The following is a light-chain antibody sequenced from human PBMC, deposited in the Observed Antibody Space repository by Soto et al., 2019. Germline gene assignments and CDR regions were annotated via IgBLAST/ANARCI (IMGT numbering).Light chain of an antibody. CDR3: MQPLQSWT. CDR1: QSLLQSDGYNY. J-gene: IGKJ1*01. V-gene: IGKV2-28*01. CDR2: LGS. Sequence: EIVLTQSALSVPVTPGEPASISCRSSQSLLQSDGYNYLDWYLQKPGQSPQLLIYLGSNRASGVPDRFSGSGSGTDFTLQLSRVDAEDAGVYYCMQPLQSWTFGKGTTGDIK.